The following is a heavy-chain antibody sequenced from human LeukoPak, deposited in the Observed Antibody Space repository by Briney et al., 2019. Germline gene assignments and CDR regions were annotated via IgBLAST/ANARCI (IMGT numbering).Heavy chain of an antibody. J-gene: IGHJ4*02. D-gene: IGHD3-10*01. V-gene: IGHV3-15*01. CDR1: GFTFSNAW. Sequence: GGSLRLSCAASGFTFSNAWMSWVRQAPGKGLEWVGRIKSKTDGGTTDYAAPVKGRFTISRDDSKNTLYLQMNSLKTEDTAMYYCTTDRGYYYGSGSYYSWGQGTLVTVSS. CDR2: IKSKTDGGTT. CDR3: TTDRGYYYGSGSYYS.